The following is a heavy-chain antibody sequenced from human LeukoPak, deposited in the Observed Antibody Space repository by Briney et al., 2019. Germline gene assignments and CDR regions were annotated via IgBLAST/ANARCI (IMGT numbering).Heavy chain of an antibody. CDR2: IYYSGST. CDR1: GGSISSFY. V-gene: IGHV4-59*12. CDR3: ARRGLFFDY. D-gene: IGHD2-15*01. Sequence: SETLSLTCTVSGGSISSFYWSWIRQPPGKELEWIGYIYYSGSTKYSPSLKSRVTISVDTSKNQFSLKLSSVTAADTAVYYCARRGLFFDYWGQGTLVTVSS. J-gene: IGHJ4*02.